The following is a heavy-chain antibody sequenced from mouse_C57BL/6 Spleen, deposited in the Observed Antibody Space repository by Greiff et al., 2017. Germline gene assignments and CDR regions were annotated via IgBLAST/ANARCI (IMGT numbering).Heavy chain of an antibody. CDR1: GYTFTSYT. J-gene: IGHJ4*01. CDR2: INPSSGYT. V-gene: IGHV1-4*01. Sequence: SGAELARPGASVKMSCKASGYTFTSYTMHWVKQRPGQGLEWIGYINPSSGYTKYNQKFKDKATLTADKSSSTAYMQLSSLTSEDSAVYYCARLYGSSYDAMDYWGQGTSVTVSS. D-gene: IGHD1-1*01. CDR3: ARLYGSSYDAMDY.